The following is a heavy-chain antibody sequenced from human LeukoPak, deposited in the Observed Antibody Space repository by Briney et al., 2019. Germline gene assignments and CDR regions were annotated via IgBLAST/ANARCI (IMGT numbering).Heavy chain of an antibody. CDR2: ISGSGGST. CDR3: AKDRGSGSFSD. CDR1: GFTFSSYA. J-gene: IGHJ4*02. V-gene: IGHV3-23*01. Sequence: GGSLRLSCAASGFTFSSYAMSWVRQAPEKGLEWVSAISGSGGSTYYADSVKGRFTISRDNSKNTLYLQMNSLRAEDTAVYYCAKDRGSGSFSDWGQGTLVTVSS. D-gene: IGHD3-10*01.